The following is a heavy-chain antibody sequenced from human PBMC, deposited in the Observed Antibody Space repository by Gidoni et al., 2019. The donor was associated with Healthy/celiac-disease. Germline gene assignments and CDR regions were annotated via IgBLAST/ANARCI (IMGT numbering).Heavy chain of an antibody. CDR2: IYYSGST. Sequence: QVQLPESGPGLVKPSETLSLTCTVSGGSVSSGSYYWSWIRQPPGKGLEWIGYIYYSGSTNYNPSLKSRVTISVDTSKNQFSLKRSPVTAADTAVYYCARDRFGYSYDHWGQGTLVTVSS. V-gene: IGHV4-61*01. J-gene: IGHJ4*02. CDR3: ARDRFGYSYDH. D-gene: IGHD5-18*01. CDR1: GGSVSSGSYY.